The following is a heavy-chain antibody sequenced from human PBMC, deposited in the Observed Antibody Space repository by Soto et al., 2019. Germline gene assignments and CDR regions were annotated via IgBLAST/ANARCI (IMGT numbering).Heavy chain of an antibody. Sequence: EVQLLESGGGLVQPGGSLRLSCAASGFTFSSYAMSWVRQAPGKGLEWVSVISGSGGSIHYADSVKGRFSISRDNSKNTVYLQMNSLRAEDTAVYYCARDRRIQLWEGIRYYYGMDVWGQGTTVTVSS. CDR1: GFTFSSYA. V-gene: IGHV3-23*01. CDR2: ISGSGGSI. J-gene: IGHJ6*02. D-gene: IGHD5-18*01. CDR3: ARDRRIQLWEGIRYYYGMDV.